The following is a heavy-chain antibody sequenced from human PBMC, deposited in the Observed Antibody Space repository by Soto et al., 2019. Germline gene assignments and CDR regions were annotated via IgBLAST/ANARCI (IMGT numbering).Heavy chain of an antibody. CDR2: MNPNSGNT. CDR3: ARGGSWEDIVVVVAATPTFDY. V-gene: IGHV1-8*01. CDR1: GYTFTSYD. Sequence: ASVKVSCKASGYTFTSYDINWVRQATGQGLEWMGWMNPNSGNTGYAQKFQGRVTMTRNTSISTAYMELSSLRSEDTAVYYCARGGSWEDIVVVVAATPTFDYWGQGTLVTVSS. J-gene: IGHJ4*02. D-gene: IGHD2-15*01.